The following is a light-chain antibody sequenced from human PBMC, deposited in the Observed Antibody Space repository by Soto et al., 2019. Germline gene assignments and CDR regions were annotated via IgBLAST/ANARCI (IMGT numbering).Light chain of an antibody. CDR3: QQHGASFT. J-gene: IGKJ3*01. CDR2: DAY. CDR1: QSFRGL. Sequence: EVVLTQSPVTLSLSPGERATLSCRASQSFRGLLAWYQQKPGQAPRLLIYDAYNRATGIPPRFSGSGSGTEFTLTISRLEPEDFAVYYCQQHGASFTFGPGTKVDIK. V-gene: IGKV3-11*01.